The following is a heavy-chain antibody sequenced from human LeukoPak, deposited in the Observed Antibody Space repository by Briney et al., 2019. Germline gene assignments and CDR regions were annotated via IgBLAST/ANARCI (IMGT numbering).Heavy chain of an antibody. CDR1: GFTFSSYN. J-gene: IGHJ5*02. Sequence: GGSLRLSCAASGFTFSSYNMNWVRQAPEKGLEWISSISGSSAYIYYADSVKGRFTISRDNAKNSLYLQMNSLRADDTAVYYCVRIPNSANFPNWFDPWGQGTLVAVSS. CDR2: ISGSSAYI. V-gene: IGHV3-21*01. CDR3: VRIPNSANFPNWFDP. D-gene: IGHD2/OR15-2a*01.